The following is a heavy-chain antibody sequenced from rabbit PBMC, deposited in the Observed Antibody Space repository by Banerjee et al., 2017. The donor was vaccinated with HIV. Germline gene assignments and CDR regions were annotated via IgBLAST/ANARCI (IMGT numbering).Heavy chain of an antibody. CDR3: AREGEPGDADYGDFNL. CDR2: MTTGDGST. J-gene: IGHJ4*01. V-gene: IGHV1S40*01. Sequence: QSLEESGGDLVKPGASLTLTCTASGFTFSSYWICWVRQAPGKGLEWVACMTTGDGSTYYANWAKGRFTISRTSSTTVTLQMTSLTAADTATYFCAREGEPGDADYGDFNLWGPGTLVTVS. CDR1: GFTFSSYW. D-gene: IGHD2-1*01.